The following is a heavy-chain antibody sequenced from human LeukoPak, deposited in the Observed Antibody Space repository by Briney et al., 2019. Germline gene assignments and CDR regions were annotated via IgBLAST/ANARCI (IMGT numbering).Heavy chain of an antibody. D-gene: IGHD6-19*01. CDR3: ARQTAVAGNFDY. Sequence: SETRSLTCTVSGGSISSYYWSWIRQPPGKGLEWIGYIYYSGSTNYNPSLKSRVTISVDTSKNQFSLKLSSVTAADTAVYYCARQTAVAGNFDYWGQGTLVTVSS. V-gene: IGHV4-59*08. J-gene: IGHJ4*02. CDR2: IYYSGST. CDR1: GGSISSYY.